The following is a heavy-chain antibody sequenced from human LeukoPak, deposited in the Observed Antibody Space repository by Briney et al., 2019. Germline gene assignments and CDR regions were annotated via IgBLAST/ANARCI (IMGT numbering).Heavy chain of an antibody. CDR3: ARGEVLRSLDY. CDR2: INPNSGGT. V-gene: IGHV1-2*02. Sequence: ASVKVSCKASGYTFTSLYMHWVRQAPGQGLEWMGWINPNSGGTNYAQKFQGRVTVTRDTSISTAYMELSRVRSDDTAVYYCARGEVLRSLDYWGQGTLVTVSS. D-gene: IGHD4-17*01. J-gene: IGHJ4*02. CDR1: GYTFTSLY.